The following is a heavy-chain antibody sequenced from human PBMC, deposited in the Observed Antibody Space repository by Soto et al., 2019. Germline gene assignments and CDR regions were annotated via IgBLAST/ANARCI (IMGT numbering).Heavy chain of an antibody. Sequence: EVQLVESGGGLVQPGGSLRLSCAASGFTFSSYDMHWVRQATGKGLEWVSAVGTAGDTSYPGSVKGRFTISRENAKNSLYLQMNSLRAGDTAVYYCARGRNTTVTTSAFDYWGQGTLVTVSS. D-gene: IGHD4-17*01. J-gene: IGHJ4*02. V-gene: IGHV3-13*04. CDR2: VGTAGDT. CDR1: GFTFSSYD. CDR3: ARGRNTTVTTSAFDY.